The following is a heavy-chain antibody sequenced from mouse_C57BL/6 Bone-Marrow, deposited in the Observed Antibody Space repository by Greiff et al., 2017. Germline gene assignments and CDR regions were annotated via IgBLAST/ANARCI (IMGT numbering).Heavy chain of an antibody. J-gene: IGHJ2*01. CDR1: GYTFTSYW. CDR3: ARRGLYYDYDGVYFDY. CDR2: IDPSDSYT. D-gene: IGHD2-4*01. Sequence: QVQLQQPGAELVKPGASVKLSCKASGYTFTSYWMQWVKQRPGQGLEWIGEIDPSDSYTNYNQKFKGKATLTVDTSSSTAYMQLSILTSEDSAVYYCARRGLYYDYDGVYFDYWGQGTTLTVSS. V-gene: IGHV1-50*01.